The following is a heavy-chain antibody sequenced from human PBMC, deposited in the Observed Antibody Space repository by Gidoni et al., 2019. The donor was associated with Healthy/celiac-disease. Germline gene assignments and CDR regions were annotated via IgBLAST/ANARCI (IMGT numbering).Heavy chain of an antibody. V-gene: IGHV5-51*01. CDR1: GYSFTSYW. Sequence: EVQLVQSGAEVKKPGESLKISCKGSGYSFTSYWIGWVRKMPGKGLEWRGIIYPGDADTRYSPSCQGQGTISADKSISTAYLQGSSLKASDTAMYYCARFNWNVYYYGMDVWGQGTTVTVSS. CDR2: IYPGDADT. J-gene: IGHJ6*02. D-gene: IGHD1-20*01. CDR3: ARFNWNVYYYGMDV.